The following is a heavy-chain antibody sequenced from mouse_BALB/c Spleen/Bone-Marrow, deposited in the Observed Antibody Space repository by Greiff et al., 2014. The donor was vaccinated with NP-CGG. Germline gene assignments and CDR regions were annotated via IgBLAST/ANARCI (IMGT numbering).Heavy chain of an antibody. D-gene: IGHD2-3*01. CDR1: GYTFTAYT. Sequence: VQLQQSGAELARPGASVKMSCRASGYTFTAYTIHWVRQRPGQGLEWIGYINPSSGYTNYIQKFKDKATLTADKSSSTAYMQLSSLTSEDSADYYCARRDDGYVFFDYWGQGTTLTVSS. CDR2: INPSSGYT. CDR3: ARRDDGYVFFDY. J-gene: IGHJ2*01. V-gene: IGHV1-4*01.